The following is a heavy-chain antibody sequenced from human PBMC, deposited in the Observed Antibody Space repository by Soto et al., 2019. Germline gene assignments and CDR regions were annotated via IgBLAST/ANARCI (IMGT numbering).Heavy chain of an antibody. D-gene: IGHD2-8*01. V-gene: IGHV4-34*01. CDR2: INHSGST. CDR1: GGSFSGYY. J-gene: IGHJ4*02. CDR3: ARSGVGYCTNGVCYTHRITPRYFDY. Sequence: LALTCAVYGGSFSGYYWSWIRQPPGKGLEWIGEINHSGSTNYNPSLKSRVTISVDTSKNQFSLKLSSVTAADTAVYYCARSGVGYCTNGVCYTHRITPRYFDYWGQGTLVTVSS.